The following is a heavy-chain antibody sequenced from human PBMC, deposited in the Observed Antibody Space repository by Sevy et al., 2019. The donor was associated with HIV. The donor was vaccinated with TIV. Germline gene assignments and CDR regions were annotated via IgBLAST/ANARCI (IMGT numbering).Heavy chain of an antibody. CDR1: AYRIFNNW. CDR2: IYPGNSDT. D-gene: IGHD1-26*01. V-gene: IGHV5-51*01. J-gene: IGHJ3*01. CDR3: ASGAHLPSDGVHV. Sequence: GESLKISCKGSAYRIFNNWVAWVRQMPGKGLEWMGMIYPGNSDTSYSPSFQGQVTISADNSIGTAYLQWSSLKASDTAIYYCASGAHLPSDGVHVWGQGTMVTVSS.